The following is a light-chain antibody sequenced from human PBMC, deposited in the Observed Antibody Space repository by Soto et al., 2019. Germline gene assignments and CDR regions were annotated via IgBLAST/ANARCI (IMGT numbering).Light chain of an antibody. J-gene: IGKJ4*02. Sequence: EIVLTQSPATLSLSPRERATLSCRASQSVGTYLAWYQQKPGQALRLLIYDASIRATGIPARFSGSGSGTDFTLTISSLEPEDFAIYYCQQRTNWPLLACGGGIKVEIK. CDR1: QSVGTY. CDR3: QQRTNWPLLA. V-gene: IGKV3-11*01. CDR2: DAS.